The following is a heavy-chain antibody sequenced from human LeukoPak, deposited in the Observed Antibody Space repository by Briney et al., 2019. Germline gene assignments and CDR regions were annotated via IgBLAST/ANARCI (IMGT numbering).Heavy chain of an antibody. CDR3: ARGGSYGVY. CDR2: IYYNGNT. J-gene: IGHJ4*02. Sequence: SETLSLTCTVSGGSISSYYWSWIRQPPGRGLEWIGNIYYNGNTNYNPSLKSRVTMSLDTSKNQFSLNMNSMSAADTAVYYCARGGSYGVYWGQGTLVTVSS. CDR1: GGSISSYY. V-gene: IGHV4-59*08. D-gene: IGHD1-26*01.